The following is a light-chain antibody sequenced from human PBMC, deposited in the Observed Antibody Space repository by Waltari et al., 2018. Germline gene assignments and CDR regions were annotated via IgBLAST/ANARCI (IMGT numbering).Light chain of an antibody. CDR3: CSYAGANTYV. CDR1: SSDLGSSTL. V-gene: IGLV2-23*02. J-gene: IGLJ1*01. CDR2: EVS. Sequence: QSALTQPASVSGSPGQSITVSCTRTSSDLGSSTLLSWYQHHPPKAPKLMIYEVSKRPSGVSNRFSGSKSGNTASLTISGLQPEDEADYYCCSYAGANTYVFGSGTKVTVL.